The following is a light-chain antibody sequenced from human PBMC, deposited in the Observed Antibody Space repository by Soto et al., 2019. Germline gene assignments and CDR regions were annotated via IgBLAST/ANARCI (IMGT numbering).Light chain of an antibody. V-gene: IGLV2-8*01. CDR2: EVN. CDR1: ISDVGIFNY. Sequence: QSALTQPPSASGSPGQSVTISCTGTISDVGIFNYVSWYQQHPDQAPKLLIFEVNKRPSGVPDRFSASKSGNTASLTVSGLQAEDEADYYCCSYAGSNTLIFGGGTKLTVL. CDR3: CSYAGSNTLI. J-gene: IGLJ2*01.